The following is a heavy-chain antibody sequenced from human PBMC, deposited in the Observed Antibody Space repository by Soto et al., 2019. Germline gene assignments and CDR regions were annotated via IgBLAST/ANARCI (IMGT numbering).Heavy chain of an antibody. Sequence: QVTLKEAGPTLLKPTQTLTLTCTFSGFSLSTSGMGVGWSRQPPGKALEWLALIYWDDDRRHSPSLKSRLTITKDTSKNQVVHTMTTMDPVDTATYYCARRYYDTLTGLPYYFDSWGQGTLVTVSS. V-gene: IGHV2-5*02. CDR1: GFSLSTSGMG. J-gene: IGHJ4*02. D-gene: IGHD3-9*01. CDR2: IYWDDDR. CDR3: ARRYYDTLTGLPYYFDS.